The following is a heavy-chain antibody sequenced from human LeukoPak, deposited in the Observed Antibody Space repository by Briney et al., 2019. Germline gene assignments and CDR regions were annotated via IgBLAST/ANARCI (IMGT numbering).Heavy chain of an antibody. CDR2: INSDGSST. CDR1: GFAFSSYW. CDR3: ARGGYSSSWGSYYYYMDV. D-gene: IGHD6-13*01. Sequence: PGGSLRLSCAASGFAFSSYWMHWVRQAPGKGLVWVSRINSDGSSTSYADSVKGRFTISRDNAKNTLYLQMNSLRAEDTAVYYCARGGYSSSWGSYYYYMDVWGKGTTVTISS. V-gene: IGHV3-74*01. J-gene: IGHJ6*03.